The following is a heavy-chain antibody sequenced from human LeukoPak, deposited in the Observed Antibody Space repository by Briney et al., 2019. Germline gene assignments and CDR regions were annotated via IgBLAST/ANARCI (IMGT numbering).Heavy chain of an antibody. Sequence: PGGSLRLSCAASGFTFSRYSMSWVRQAPGKGLEWVSAISGSGGSTYYADSVKGRFTISRDNSKNTLCLQMNSLRAEDTAVYYCAKQSRSSGWYPIDYWGQGTLVTVSS. CDR1: GFTFSRYS. CDR3: AKQSRSSGWYPIDY. J-gene: IGHJ4*02. D-gene: IGHD6-19*01. V-gene: IGHV3-23*01. CDR2: ISGSGGST.